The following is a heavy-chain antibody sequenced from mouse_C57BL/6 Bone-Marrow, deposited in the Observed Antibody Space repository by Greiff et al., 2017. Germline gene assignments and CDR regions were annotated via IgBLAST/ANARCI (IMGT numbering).Heavy chain of an antibody. Sequence: QVQLQQPGAELVKPGASVKLSCKASGYTFTEYTIHWVKQRSGQGLEWIGWFYPGSGSIKYNEKFKDKATLTADKSSSTVYMELSRLTSEDSAVXFCARHAWNPLDGYYDYFDYWGQGTTLTVSS. D-gene: IGHD2-3*01. CDR2: FYPGSGSI. CDR1: GYTFTEYT. J-gene: IGHJ2*01. CDR3: ARHAWNPLDGYYDYFDY. V-gene: IGHV1-62-2*01.